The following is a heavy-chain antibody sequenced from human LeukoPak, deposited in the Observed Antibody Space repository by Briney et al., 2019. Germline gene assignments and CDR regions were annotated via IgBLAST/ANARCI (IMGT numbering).Heavy chain of an antibody. CDR3: ARDTVRGIGYFES. D-gene: IGHD3-10*01. Sequence: GGSLRLSCAASGFNFSTYSMNWVRQAPGKGLEWVSSISGSSSYIYYADSVKGRFTISRDNAKNSLYLQMNSLRPEDTAVYFCARDTVRGIGYFESWGQGTLVTVSS. J-gene: IGHJ4*02. V-gene: IGHV3-21*01. CDR2: ISGSSSYI. CDR1: GFNFSTYS.